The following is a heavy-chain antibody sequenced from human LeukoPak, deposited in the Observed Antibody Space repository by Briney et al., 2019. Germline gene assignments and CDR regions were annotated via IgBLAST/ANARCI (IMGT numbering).Heavy chain of an antibody. D-gene: IGHD2-2*01. CDR2: IKQDGSEK. Sequence: GGSLRLSCAASGFSLATYWMSWVRQARGKGLEWVANIKQDGSEKFYVDSVKGRFTISRDNAKNSLFLQMNSLRAEDTAVYYCAITYCSSPSCRGGLDYWGQGTLVTVSS. CDR3: AITYCSSPSCRGGLDY. V-gene: IGHV3-7*01. J-gene: IGHJ4*02. CDR1: GFSLATYW.